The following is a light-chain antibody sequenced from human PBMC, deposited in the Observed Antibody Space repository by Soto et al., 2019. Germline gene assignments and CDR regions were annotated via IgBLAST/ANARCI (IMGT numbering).Light chain of an antibody. CDR1: SSNLGSNT. Sequence: QSVLTQPPSASGTPGQRVTISCSGSSSNLGSNTVNWYQQLPGTAPKLLIYSNNHRPSGVPDRFSGSRSGTSASLAISGLQSEDEGDYYCAAWDDSLNGRGVFGGGTHLTVL. CDR2: SNN. J-gene: IGLJ3*02. V-gene: IGLV1-44*01. CDR3: AAWDDSLNGRGV.